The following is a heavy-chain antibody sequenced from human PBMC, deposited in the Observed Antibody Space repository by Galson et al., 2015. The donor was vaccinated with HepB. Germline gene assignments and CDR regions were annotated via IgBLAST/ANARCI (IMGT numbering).Heavy chain of an antibody. CDR3: ARRGGTFSSGWYSFDY. J-gene: IGHJ4*02. D-gene: IGHD6-19*01. CDR1: GFTFSSYG. V-gene: IGHV3-30*02. Sequence: SLRLSCAASGFTFSSYGVHWVRQAPGKGLEWVAFIRYDGSNKYYADSVKGRFTISRDNSKNTLYLQMNSLRAEDTAVYYCARRGGTFSSGWYSFDYWGQGTLVTVSS. CDR2: IRYDGSNK.